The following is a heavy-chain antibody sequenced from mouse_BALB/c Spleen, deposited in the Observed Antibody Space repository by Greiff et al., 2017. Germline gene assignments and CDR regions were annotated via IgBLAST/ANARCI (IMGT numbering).Heavy chain of an antibody. CDR1: GFTFSSFG. D-gene: IGHD2-14*01. V-gene: IGHV5-17*02. CDR2: ISSGSSTI. Sequence: EVHLVESGGGLVQPGGSRKLSCAASGFTFSSFGMHWVRQAPEKGLEWVAYISSGSSTIYYADTVKGRFTISRDNPKNTLFLQMTSLRSEDTAMYYCARERYDAFAYWGQGTLVTVSA. CDR3: ARERYDAFAY. J-gene: IGHJ3*01.